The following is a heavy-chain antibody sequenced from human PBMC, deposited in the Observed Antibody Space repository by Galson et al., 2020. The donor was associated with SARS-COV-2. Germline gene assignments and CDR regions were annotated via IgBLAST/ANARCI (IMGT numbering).Heavy chain of an antibody. CDR3: AREGITMVRGVRSWFDP. V-gene: IGHV1-2*02. Sequence: ASVKVSCKASRNTFTGYYMHWVRQAPGQGLEWMGWITPNSGGTNYAQKFQGRVTMTRDTSISTAYMELSRLRSDDTAVYYCAREGITMVRGVRSWFDPWGQGTLVTVSS. J-gene: IGHJ5*02. CDR1: RNTFTGYY. D-gene: IGHD3-10*01. CDR2: ITPNSGGT.